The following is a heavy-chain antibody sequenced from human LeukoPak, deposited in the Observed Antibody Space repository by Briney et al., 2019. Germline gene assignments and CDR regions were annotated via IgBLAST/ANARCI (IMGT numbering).Heavy chain of an antibody. Sequence: PSETLSLTCTVSGGSISSSSYYWGWIRQPPGKGLEWIGSIYYSGSTYYNPSLKSRVTISVDTSKNQFSLKLSSVTAADTAVYYCARHLVRAAGYSYRHFDYWGQGTLVTVSS. D-gene: IGHD5-18*01. CDR1: GGSISSSSYY. CDR3: ARHLVRAAGYSYRHFDY. J-gene: IGHJ4*02. CDR2: IYYSGST. V-gene: IGHV4-39*01.